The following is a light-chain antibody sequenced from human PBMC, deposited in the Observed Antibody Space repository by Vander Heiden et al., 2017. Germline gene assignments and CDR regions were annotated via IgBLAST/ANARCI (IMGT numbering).Light chain of an antibody. CDR2: DSN. Sequence: QSVLTQPPSVSAAPGQRISISCPGGRSNIGTNDLSWFQQRPGTAPKLLIYDSNQRPSGIPDRFSGSKSGTSATLGITGLQTGDEADYYCATWNSGLHVILFGGGTKLTVL. CDR1: RSNIGTND. CDR3: ATWNSGLHVIL. J-gene: IGLJ2*01. V-gene: IGLV1-51*01.